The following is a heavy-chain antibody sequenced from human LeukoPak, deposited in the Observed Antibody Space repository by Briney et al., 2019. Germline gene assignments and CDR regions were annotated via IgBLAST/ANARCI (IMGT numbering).Heavy chain of an antibody. D-gene: IGHD3-10*01. V-gene: IGHV4-59*08. Sequence: SETLSLTCTVSGGSISSYYWSWIRQHPGKGLEWIGYIYYSGSTNYNPSLKSRVTISVDTSKNQFSLKLSSVTAADTAVYYCARLLLWFGESWYFDLWGRGTLVTVSS. CDR1: GGSISSYY. CDR3: ARLLLWFGESWYFDL. CDR2: IYYSGST. J-gene: IGHJ2*01.